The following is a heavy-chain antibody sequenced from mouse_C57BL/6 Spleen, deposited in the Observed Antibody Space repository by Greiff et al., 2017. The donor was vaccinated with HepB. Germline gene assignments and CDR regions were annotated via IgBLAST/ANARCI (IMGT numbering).Heavy chain of an antibody. D-gene: IGHD2-3*01. J-gene: IGHJ2*01. CDR1: GFTFSNYW. Sequence: EVKLEESGGCLVQPGGSMKLSCVASGFTFSNYWMNWVRQSPEQGLEWVAQIRLKSDNYATHYAESVNGRFTISRDDSKSSVYLQMNNLRAEDTGIYDCTGDGYWGQGTTLTVSS. CDR3: TGDGY. V-gene: IGHV6-3*01. CDR2: IRLKSDNYAT.